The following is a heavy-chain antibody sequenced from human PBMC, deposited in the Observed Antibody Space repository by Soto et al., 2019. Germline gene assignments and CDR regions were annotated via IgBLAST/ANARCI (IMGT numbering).Heavy chain of an antibody. V-gene: IGHV1-18*01. CDR2: ISAYNGNT. J-gene: IGHJ6*02. D-gene: IGHD2-2*01. CDR3: ARGDIVLVPAAGDYYYYGMDV. Sequence: QVQLVQSGAEVKKPGASVKVSCKASGYTFTSYGISWVRQAPGQGLEWMGWISAYNGNTNYAQKLQGRVTMTTDTSTSTAYMELRSLRSDDTAVYYCARGDIVLVPAAGDYYYYGMDVWGQGTTVTVSS. CDR1: GYTFTSYG.